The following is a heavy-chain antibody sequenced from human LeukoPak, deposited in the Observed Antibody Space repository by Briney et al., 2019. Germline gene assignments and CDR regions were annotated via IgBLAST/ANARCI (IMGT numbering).Heavy chain of an antibody. J-gene: IGHJ6*03. D-gene: IGHD3-3*01. CDR1: GYNISNSNW. CDR3: ARGKKVLRFLWGESYMDV. CDR2: IDYGGST. V-gene: IGHV4-28*03. Sequence: SETLSLTCAVSGYNISNSNWWGWIRQPPGKGLEWIGYIDYGGSTNYNPSLKSRVTISVDTSKNQFSLKLSSVTAADTAVYYCARGKKVLRFLWGESYMDVWGKGTTVTVSS.